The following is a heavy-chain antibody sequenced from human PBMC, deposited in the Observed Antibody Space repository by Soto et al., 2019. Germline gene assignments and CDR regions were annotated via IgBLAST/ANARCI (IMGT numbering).Heavy chain of an antibody. J-gene: IGHJ6*03. Sequence: EVQLVESGGGLVKPGGSLRLSCAASGFTFSSYSMNWVRQAPGKGLXWVSSISSSSSYIYYADSVKGRFTISRDNAKNSLYLQMNSLRAEDTAVYYCARPGHYYYYYMDVWGKGTTVTVSS. CDR2: ISSSSSYI. CDR1: GFTFSSYS. V-gene: IGHV3-21*01. CDR3: ARPGHYYYYYMDV.